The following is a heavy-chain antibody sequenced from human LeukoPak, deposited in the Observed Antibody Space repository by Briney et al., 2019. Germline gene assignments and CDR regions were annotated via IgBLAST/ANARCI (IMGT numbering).Heavy chain of an antibody. J-gene: IGHJ4*02. Sequence: PGGSLRLSCAASGFTFSSYAMHWVRQAPGKGLEWVAVISYDGSNKYYADSVKGRFTISRDNSKNTLYLQMNSLRAEDTAVYYCASGDFEFGFDYWGQGALVTVSS. D-gene: IGHD2-21*02. CDR2: ISYDGSNK. V-gene: IGHV3-30-3*01. CDR3: ASGDFEFGFDY. CDR1: GFTFSSYA.